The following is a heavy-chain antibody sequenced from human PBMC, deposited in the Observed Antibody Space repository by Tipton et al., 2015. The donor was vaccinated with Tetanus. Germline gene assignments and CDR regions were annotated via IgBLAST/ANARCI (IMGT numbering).Heavy chain of an antibody. J-gene: IGHJ4*02. CDR1: GFTFSSSC. V-gene: IGHV3-74*01. D-gene: IGHD3-10*01. Sequence: SLRLSCAASGFTFSSSCMHWVRQGPGKGLVWVSRINSDGSSTTYADSVKGRFTISRDNSKNALYLQMNSLRVEDTAMYYCARDRRGGLWLDGGFDYWGQGTLVTVSS. CDR3: ARDRRGGLWLDGGFDY. CDR2: INSDGSST.